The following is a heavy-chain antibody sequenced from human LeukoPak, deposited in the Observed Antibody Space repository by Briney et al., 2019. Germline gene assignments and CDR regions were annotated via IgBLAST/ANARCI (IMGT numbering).Heavy chain of an antibody. CDR3: ARQRSYLLDY. CDR2: IYHTGST. CDR1: GGSISSDGYS. V-gene: IGHV4-30-2*01. Sequence: PSQTLSLTCAVSGGSISSDGYSWSWIRQPPGKGLEWIGYIYHTGSTYYNPSLESRVTISIDTSKNQFSLKLSSVAAADTAVYYCARQRSYLLDYWGQGTLVTVSS. J-gene: IGHJ4*02. D-gene: IGHD1-26*01.